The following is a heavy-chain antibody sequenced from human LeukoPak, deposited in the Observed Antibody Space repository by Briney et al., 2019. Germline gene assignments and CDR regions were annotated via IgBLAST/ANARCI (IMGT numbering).Heavy chain of an antibody. J-gene: IGHJ4*02. CDR3: ARTRGVPYGDYLNDY. V-gene: IGHV4-59*02. D-gene: IGHD4-17*01. CDR1: GGSVSSYY. CDR2: VFYSGRT. Sequence: SETLSLACTVSGGSVSSYYWSWIRQPPGKGLEWIGYVFYSGRTDHNPSLKSRLTISVDTSKNQFSLKLSSVTAADTAVYYCARTRGVPYGDYLNDYWGQGTLVTVSS.